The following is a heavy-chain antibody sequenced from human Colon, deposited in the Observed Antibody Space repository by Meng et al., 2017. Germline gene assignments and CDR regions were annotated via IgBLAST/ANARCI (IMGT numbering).Heavy chain of an antibody. CDR2: TYYRSKWYN. CDR1: VDTVSNDSAT. V-gene: IGHV6-1*01. J-gene: IGHJ4*02. CDR3: ARESSRQFNY. Sequence: QVQPQQSGPRVVQPSQTLSLTCDISVDTVSNDSATWNWVRQSPSRGLEWLGRTYYRSKWYNEYEGSVKSRISITPDTSTNQFSLQLNSVTPDDTAVYYCARESSRQFNYWGQGTLVTVSS.